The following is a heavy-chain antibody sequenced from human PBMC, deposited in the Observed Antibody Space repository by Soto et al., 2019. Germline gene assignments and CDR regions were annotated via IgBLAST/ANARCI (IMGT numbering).Heavy chain of an antibody. J-gene: IGHJ4*02. D-gene: IGHD6-19*01. CDR1: GGSISSYY. CDR2: IYYSGST. V-gene: IGHV4-59*01. CDR3: ARRERAVAGDIPFDY. Sequence: QVQLQESGPGLVKPSETLSLTCTVSGGSISSYYWCWIRQPPGKGLEWIGYIYYSGSTNYNPSLKSQVTITVDTSKNQFSLKLSSVTAADTAVYYCARRERAVAGDIPFDYWGQGTLVTVSS.